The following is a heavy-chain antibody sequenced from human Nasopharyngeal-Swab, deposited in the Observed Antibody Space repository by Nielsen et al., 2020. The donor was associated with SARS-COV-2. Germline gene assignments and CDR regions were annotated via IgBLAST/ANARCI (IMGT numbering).Heavy chain of an antibody. CDR1: GGSISSYY. J-gene: IGHJ3*02. V-gene: IGHV4-59*01. CDR3: ARDRRWFGESDDAFDI. D-gene: IGHD3-10*01. CDR2: IYYSGST. Sequence: SETLSLTCTVSGGSISSYYWSWIRQPPGKGLEWIGYIYYSGSTNYNPPLKSRVTISVDTSKNQFSLKLSSVTAADTAVYYCARDRRWFGESDDAFDIWGQGTMVTVSS.